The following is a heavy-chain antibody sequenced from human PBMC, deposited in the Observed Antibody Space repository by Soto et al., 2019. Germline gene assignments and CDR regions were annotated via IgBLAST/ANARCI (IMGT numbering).Heavy chain of an antibody. J-gene: IGHJ5*02. Sequence: PGGSLRLSCAASGFTFSSYSISWVRQAPGKGLEWVSAISGSGVSTYYADSVKGRFTISRDNSKNTLYLQMNSLRAEDTAVYYCAKGGEWSQVWFDPWGQGTLVTVSS. CDR2: ISGSGVST. CDR1: GFTFSSYS. CDR3: AKGGEWSQVWFDP. V-gene: IGHV3-23*01. D-gene: IGHD3-3*01.